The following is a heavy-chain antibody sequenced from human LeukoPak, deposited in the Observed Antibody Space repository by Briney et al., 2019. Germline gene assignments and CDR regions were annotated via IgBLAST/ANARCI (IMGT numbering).Heavy chain of an antibody. J-gene: IGHJ4*02. Sequence: SETLSLTCTVSGGSISSYYWSWIRQPPGKGLEWIGYIYTSGSTNYNPSLKSRVTISVDTSKNQFSLKLSSVTAADTAVYYCARHRFSAVTDFDYWGQGTLVTVSS. CDR2: IYTSGST. D-gene: IGHD2-21*02. CDR1: GGSISSYY. V-gene: IGHV4-4*09. CDR3: ARHRFSAVTDFDY.